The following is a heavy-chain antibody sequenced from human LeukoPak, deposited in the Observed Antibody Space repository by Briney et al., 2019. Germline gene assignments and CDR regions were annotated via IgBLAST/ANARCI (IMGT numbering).Heavy chain of an antibody. V-gene: IGHV3-30*02. J-gene: IGHJ4*02. D-gene: IGHD6-19*01. CDR3: AKTKFRYGSGPDY. CDR1: GFTFSSYG. Sequence: PWGSLRLSCAASGFTFSSYGMHWVRQAPGKGLEWVAFIWYDGSNKYYADSVKGRFTISRDNSKNTLYLQMNSLRAEDTAVYYCAKTKFRYGSGPDYWGQGTPVPVSS. CDR2: IWYDGSNK.